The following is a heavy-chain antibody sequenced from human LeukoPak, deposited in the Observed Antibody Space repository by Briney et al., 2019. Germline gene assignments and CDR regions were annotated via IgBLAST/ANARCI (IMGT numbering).Heavy chain of an antibody. CDR1: GYTFTSYD. D-gene: IGHD3-10*01. CDR2: MNPSSGNT. Sequence: ASVKVSCKASGYTFTSYDINWVRQATGQGLEWMGWMNPSSGNTGYAQKFQGRVTITRNTSISTAYMELSSLRSEDTAVYYCARVQISGPRWFDPWGQGTLVTVSS. V-gene: IGHV1-8*03. CDR3: ARVQISGPRWFDP. J-gene: IGHJ5*02.